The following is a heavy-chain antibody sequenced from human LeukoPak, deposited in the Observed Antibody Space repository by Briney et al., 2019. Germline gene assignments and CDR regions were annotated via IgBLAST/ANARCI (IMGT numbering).Heavy chain of an antibody. J-gene: IGHJ6*03. D-gene: IGHD3-3*01. CDR3: ARVTLVFRVVIKPGIYYYYMDV. V-gene: IGHV3-7*01. CDR1: GFTFSNYR. Sequence: EGSLRLSCAASGFTFSNYRMSWVRQAPGKGLEWVANIKQDGSEKYYVDSLKGRFTISRDNAKNSLYLQMSSLRAEDTAVYYCARVTLVFRVVIKPGIYYYYMDVWGKGTTVTVSS. CDR2: IKQDGSEK.